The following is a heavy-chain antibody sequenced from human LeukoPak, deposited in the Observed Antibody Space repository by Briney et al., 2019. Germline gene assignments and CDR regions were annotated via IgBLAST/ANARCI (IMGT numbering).Heavy chain of an antibody. CDR1: GDTFSSKS. Sequence: GGSLRLFCAASGDTFSSKSMTWVRQAPGKGLEWVSASSGSGGSTYYADSVKGRFTISRDNSKNTLYLQMNSLRAEDTAVYYCAKVRGTPYYYDSSRPRAYDYWGQGTLVTVSS. D-gene: IGHD3-22*01. V-gene: IGHV3-23*01. CDR2: SSGSGGST. J-gene: IGHJ4*02. CDR3: AKVRGTPYYYDSSRPRAYDY.